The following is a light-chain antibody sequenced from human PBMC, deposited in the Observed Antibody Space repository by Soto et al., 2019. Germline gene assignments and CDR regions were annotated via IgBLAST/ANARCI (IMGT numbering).Light chain of an antibody. Sequence: QSALTQPASVSASPGQSITTACTGTNSDVGGHNYVSWYQHHPGKAPKLMIYEVSNRPSGVSNRFSGSKSGNTASLTISGLQAGDEADYHCSSFSSTSTLYVFGTGTKVTVL. J-gene: IGLJ1*01. CDR3: SSFSSTSTLYV. V-gene: IGLV2-14*01. CDR2: EVS. CDR1: NSDVGGHNY.